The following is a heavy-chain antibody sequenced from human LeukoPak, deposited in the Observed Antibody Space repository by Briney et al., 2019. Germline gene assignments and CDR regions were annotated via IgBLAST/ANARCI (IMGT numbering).Heavy chain of an antibody. J-gene: IGHJ3*02. Sequence: GEPLQISCKGSGYNSTSYWIGWVRQMSGKGLEWMGIIYPGDSATRYSPSFQGQVTISAEKSISTAYLQWSSLKASDTAMYYCARRGGSGEEAFDIWGQGTMVTVSS. CDR3: ARRGGSGEEAFDI. CDR2: IYPGDSAT. CDR1: GYNSTSYW. V-gene: IGHV5-51*01. D-gene: IGHD3-10*01.